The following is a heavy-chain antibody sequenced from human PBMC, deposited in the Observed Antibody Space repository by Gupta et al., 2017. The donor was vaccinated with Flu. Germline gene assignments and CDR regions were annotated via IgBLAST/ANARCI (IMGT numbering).Heavy chain of an antibody. CDR3: AKVGVAAAMSTRFRDYYYGLDV. Sequence: PGKGLEWVSVMSGRGSSTFYADSGKGRFTTSRDNSKNTLDLHMSSLRDGDTAVYFCAKVGVAAAMSTRFRDYYYGLDVWGQGTRVTIS. D-gene: IGHD2-2*01. V-gene: IGHV3-23*01. CDR2: MSGRGSST. J-gene: IGHJ6*02.